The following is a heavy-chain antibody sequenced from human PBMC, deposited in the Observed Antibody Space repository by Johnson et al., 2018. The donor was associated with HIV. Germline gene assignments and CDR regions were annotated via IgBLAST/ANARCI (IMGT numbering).Heavy chain of an antibody. Sequence: QMQLVESGGGVVQPGGSLRLSCAASGFTFSSYGMHWVRQAPGKGLEWVAFIRYDGSNKYYADSVKGRFTISRDNSKNTLYLQMNSLRAEDTAVYYCAKDTYYYDSSGYYLRAFDIWGQGTMVTVSS. CDR2: IRYDGSNK. CDR1: GFTFSSYG. V-gene: IGHV3-30*02. CDR3: AKDTYYYDSSGYYLRAFDI. J-gene: IGHJ3*02. D-gene: IGHD3-22*01.